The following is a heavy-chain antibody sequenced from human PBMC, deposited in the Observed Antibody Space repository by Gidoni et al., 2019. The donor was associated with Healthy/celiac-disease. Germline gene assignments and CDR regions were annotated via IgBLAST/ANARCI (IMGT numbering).Heavy chain of an antibody. CDR2: IKSKTDGGTT. V-gene: IGHV3-15*01. D-gene: IGHD5-12*01. Sequence: EVQLVESGGGLVKPGGSLRLSCAASGSTFSNAWMSWVRQAPGKGLEWVGRIKSKTDGGTTDYAAPVKGRFTISRDDSKNTLYLQMNSLKTEDTAVYYCTTDGKSGLEGDAFDIWGQGTMVTVSS. CDR3: TTDGKSGLEGDAFDI. CDR1: GSTFSNAW. J-gene: IGHJ3*02.